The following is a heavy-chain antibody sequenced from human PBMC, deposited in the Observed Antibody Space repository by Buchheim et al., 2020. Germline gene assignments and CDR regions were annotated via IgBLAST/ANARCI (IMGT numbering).Heavy chain of an antibody. J-gene: IGHJ3*02. V-gene: IGHV4-34*01. CDR2: INHSGST. CDR3: ARGEMATIPDAFDI. Sequence: QVQLQQWGAGLLKPSDTLSLTCAVYGGSFSGYYWSWIRQPPGKGLEWIGEINHSGSTNYNPSLKSRVTISVDTSKNPVSLKLSSVTAADTAVYYCARGEMATIPDAFDIWGQGT. D-gene: IGHD5-24*01. CDR1: GGSFSGYY.